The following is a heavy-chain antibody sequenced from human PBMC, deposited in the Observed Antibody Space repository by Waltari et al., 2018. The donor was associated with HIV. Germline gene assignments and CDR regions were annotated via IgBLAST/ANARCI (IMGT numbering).Heavy chain of an antibody. CDR2: IYYSGST. J-gene: IGHJ3*02. V-gene: IGHV4-59*01. CDR3: AIGYCTNGVCYPDAFDI. Sequence: QVQLQESGPGLVKPSETLSLTCTVSGGSISSYYWSWIRQPPGKGLEWIGYIYYSGSTNYNRTLKSRVTISVDTSKNQFSLKLSSVTAADTAVYYCAIGYCTNGVCYPDAFDIWGQGTMVTVSS. CDR1: GGSISSYY. D-gene: IGHD2-8*01.